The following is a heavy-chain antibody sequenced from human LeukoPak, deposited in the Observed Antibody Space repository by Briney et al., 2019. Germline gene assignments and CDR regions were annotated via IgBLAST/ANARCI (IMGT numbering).Heavy chain of an antibody. CDR2: IIPIFGTA. CDR1: GGTFIIYA. V-gene: IGHV1-69*13. CDR3: ARESELYYYDSSGYAVVWFDP. J-gene: IGHJ5*02. Sequence: ASVKVSCKASGGTFIIYAISWVRQAPGQGLEWMGGIIPIFGTANYAQKFQGRVTITADESTSTAYMELSSLRSEDTAVYYCARESELYYYDSSGYAVVWFDPWGQGTLVTVSS. D-gene: IGHD3-22*01.